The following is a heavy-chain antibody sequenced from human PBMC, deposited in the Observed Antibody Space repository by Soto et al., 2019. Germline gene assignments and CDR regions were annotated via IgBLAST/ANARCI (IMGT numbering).Heavy chain of an antibody. J-gene: IGHJ3*02. CDR3: AREHNYYDSSGILDI. D-gene: IGHD3-22*01. Sequence: VASVKVSCKASGYTFTSYYMHWVRQAPGQGLEWMGIINPSGGSTSYAQKFQGRVTMTRDTSTSTVYMELSSLRSEDTAVYYCAREHNYYDSSGILDIWGQGTMVTVSS. V-gene: IGHV1-46*01. CDR2: INPSGGST. CDR1: GYTFTSYY.